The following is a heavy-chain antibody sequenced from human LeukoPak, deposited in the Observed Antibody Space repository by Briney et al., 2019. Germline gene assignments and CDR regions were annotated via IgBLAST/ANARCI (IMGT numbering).Heavy chain of an antibody. J-gene: IGHJ5*02. D-gene: IGHD4-23*01. CDR3: ARDNSVEDTAWWFDP. CDR1: GGTFSSYA. CDR2: IIPIFGTA. V-gene: IGHV1-69*05. Sequence: SVKVSCKASGGTFSSYAFSWVRQAPGQGLEWMGGIIPIFGTANYAQKFQGRVTMTRDMSTSTDYMELSSLRSEDTAVYYCARDNSVEDTAWWFDPWGQGTLVTVSS.